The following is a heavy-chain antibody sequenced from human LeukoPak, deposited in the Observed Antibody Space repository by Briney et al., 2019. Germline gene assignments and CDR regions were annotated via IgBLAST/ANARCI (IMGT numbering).Heavy chain of an antibody. CDR3: AKDLGYGDYIDY. D-gene: IGHD4-17*01. CDR1: GFTFSSYV. V-gene: IGHV3-30*18. Sequence: QTGGSLRLSCAASGFTFSSYVMHWVRQAPGKGLEWVAVISYDGSNKYYADSVKGRFTISRDNSKNTLYLQMNSLRAEDTAVYYCAKDLGYGDYIDYWGQGTLVTVSS. J-gene: IGHJ4*02. CDR2: ISYDGSNK.